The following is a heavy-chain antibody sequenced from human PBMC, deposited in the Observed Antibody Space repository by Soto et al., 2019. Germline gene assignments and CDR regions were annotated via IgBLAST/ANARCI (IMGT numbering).Heavy chain of an antibody. Sequence: SETLSVTCTVSGGSISSGGYYWSWIRQHPGKGLEWIGYIHYSGSTYYNPSLKSRVTISVDTSKNQFSLKLSSVTAADTAVYYCARAGYSHGGNWFDPWGQGTMVTVSS. J-gene: IGHJ5*02. V-gene: IGHV4-31*03. CDR1: GGSISSGGYY. CDR3: ARAGYSHGGNWFDP. CDR2: IHYSGST. D-gene: IGHD5-18*01.